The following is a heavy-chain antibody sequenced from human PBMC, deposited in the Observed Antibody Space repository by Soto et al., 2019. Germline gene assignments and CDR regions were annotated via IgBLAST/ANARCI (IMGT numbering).Heavy chain of an antibody. CDR2: IYYSGST. CDR1: GCAISSSSYY. V-gene: IGHV4-39*01. J-gene: IGHJ4*02. D-gene: IGHD6-13*01. Sequence: SETLSLTFTVSGCAISSSSYYWCWIRQPPGKGLEWIGSIYYSGSTYYNPSLKSRVTISVDTSKNQFSLKLSSVTAADTAVYYCAGPGYSSSSDYWGQGTLVTVSS. CDR3: AGPGYSSSSDY.